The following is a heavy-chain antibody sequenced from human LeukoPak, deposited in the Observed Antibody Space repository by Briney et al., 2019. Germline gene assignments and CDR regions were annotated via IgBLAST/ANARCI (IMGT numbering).Heavy chain of an antibody. CDR1: GYTFTDYY. D-gene: IGHD5/OR15-5a*01. CDR2: IGPDSGGT. Sequence: ASVKVSFKASGYTFTDYYIHWVRQAPGQGLEWVGWIGPDSGGTHFGKKFQGRVTLTRDTSISTVYMEVSRLSSDDTAVYYCARVKEKTASTIPDYFQHWGQGSLVTVSS. V-gene: IGHV1-2*02. J-gene: IGHJ1*01. CDR3: ARVKEKTASTIPDYFQH.